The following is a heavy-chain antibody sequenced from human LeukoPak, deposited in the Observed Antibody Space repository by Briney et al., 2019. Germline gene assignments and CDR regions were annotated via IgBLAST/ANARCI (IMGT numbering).Heavy chain of an antibody. CDR3: ARVRYMEV. CDR2: IKEDGSEK. J-gene: IGHJ6*03. CDR1: GFTFSSYW. Sequence: PGGSLRLSCAVSGFTFSSYWMNWVRQAPGKGLEWVANIKEDGSEKNYVDSVKGRFTISTDNAKNSLYLQMNSLRAEDTAVYYCARVRYMEVWGKGTTVTVSS. V-gene: IGHV3-7*01.